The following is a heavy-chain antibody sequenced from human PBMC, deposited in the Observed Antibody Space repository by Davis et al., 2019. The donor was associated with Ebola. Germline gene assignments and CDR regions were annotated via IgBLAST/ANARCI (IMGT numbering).Heavy chain of an antibody. D-gene: IGHD3-22*01. CDR1: GGSISGYH. CDR3: ARGPKYYYDNSGYIP. CDR2: VNDSGGT. J-gene: IGHJ5*02. Sequence: MPSETLSLTCTVSGGSISGYHWSWILQPPGKGLEWMGEVNDSGGTNYNPSLKSRVTISADTSKNQFSVKLSSVTAADTAVYYCARGPKYYYDNSGYIPWGQGTLVTVSS. V-gene: IGHV4-34*01.